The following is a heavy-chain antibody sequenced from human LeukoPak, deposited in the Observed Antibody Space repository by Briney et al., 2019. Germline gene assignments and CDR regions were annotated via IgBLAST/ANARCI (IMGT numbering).Heavy chain of an antibody. CDR2: IYYSGST. V-gene: IGHV4-59*02. CDR3: ARDKDGHLWFGESSPHAFDI. CDR1: GDSVASYY. Sequence: PSETLSLTCIVSGDSVASYYWGWIRQPPGRGLEWIGYIYYSGSTNYNPSLKSRVTISVDTSKNQFSLKLSSVTAADTAVYYCARDKDGHLWFGESSPHAFDIWGQGTMVTVSS. D-gene: IGHD3-10*01. J-gene: IGHJ3*02.